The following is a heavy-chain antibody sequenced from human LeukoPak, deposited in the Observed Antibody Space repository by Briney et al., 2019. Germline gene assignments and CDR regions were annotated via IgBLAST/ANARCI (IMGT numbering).Heavy chain of an antibody. CDR3: ARPKYSSSWQIFDY. Sequence: GGSQRLSCAASGFTFSDYYMSWIRQAPGKGLEWVSYISSSGNTIYYADSVKGRFTISRDNAKNSLYLQMNSLRAEDTAVYYCARPKYSSSWQIFDYWGQGTLVTASS. J-gene: IGHJ4*02. D-gene: IGHD6-13*01. V-gene: IGHV3-11*01. CDR2: ISSSGNTI. CDR1: GFTFSDYY.